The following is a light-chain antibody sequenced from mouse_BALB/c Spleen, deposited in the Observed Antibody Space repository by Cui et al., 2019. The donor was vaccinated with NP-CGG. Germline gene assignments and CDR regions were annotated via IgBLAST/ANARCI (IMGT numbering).Light chain of an antibody. J-gene: IGLJ1*01. CDR3: ALWYSNHWV. Sequence: QAVVTQETAPTTSPGKPVPITCRSSPGAVTMTNYANWFQEKPDHLFTGLIGGTRNRAPGFPARFSGSRIGDKAALTITGAQTEDEAIYFCALWYSNHWVFGGGTKLTFL. CDR1: PGAVTMTNY. CDR2: GTR. V-gene: IGLV1*01.